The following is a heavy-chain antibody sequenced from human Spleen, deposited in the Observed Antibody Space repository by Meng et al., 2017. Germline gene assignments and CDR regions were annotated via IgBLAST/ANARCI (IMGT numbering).Heavy chain of an antibody. CDR3: SGHVDY. V-gene: IGHV3-15*01. CDR1: GFTFSSYA. Sequence: GESLKISCAASGFTFSSYAMSWVRQAPGKGLEWIGRMKSNVDGGTVDYAAAVKGRFFISRDDSENTFYLQMNRLKTEDTAVYYCSGHVDYWGQGTLVTVSS. CDR2: MKSNVDGGTV. J-gene: IGHJ4*02.